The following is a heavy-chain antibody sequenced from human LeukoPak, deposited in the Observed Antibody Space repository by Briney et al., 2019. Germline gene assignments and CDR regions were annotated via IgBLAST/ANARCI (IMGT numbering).Heavy chain of an antibody. D-gene: IGHD5-18*01. CDR3: ARDPGATTYSYGCFDY. CDR1: GYSISSGYY. Sequence: SETLSLTCAVSGYSISSGYYWGWIRQPPGKGLEWIGYIYYSGSTYYNPSLKSRVTISVDTSKNQFSLKLSSVTAADTAVYYCARDPGATTYSYGCFDYWGQGTLVTVSS. J-gene: IGHJ4*02. CDR2: IYYSGST. V-gene: IGHV4-30-4*08.